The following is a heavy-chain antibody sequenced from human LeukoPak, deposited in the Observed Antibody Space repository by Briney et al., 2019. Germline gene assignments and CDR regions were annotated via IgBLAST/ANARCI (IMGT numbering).Heavy chain of an antibody. CDR2: IYPSDSDT. Sequence: GESLKISCKGSGYSFATNWIGWVRQMPGKGLEWMGIIYPSDSDTRYSPSFQGQVTISADKSISTAYLQWSSLKASDTAMYYCATTTVTTGSPFDYWGQGTLATVSS. CDR1: GYSFATNW. D-gene: IGHD4-11*01. CDR3: ATTTVTTGSPFDY. V-gene: IGHV5-51*01. J-gene: IGHJ4*02.